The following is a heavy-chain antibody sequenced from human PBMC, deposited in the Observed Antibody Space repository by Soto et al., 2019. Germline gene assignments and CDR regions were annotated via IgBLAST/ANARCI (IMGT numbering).Heavy chain of an antibody. Sequence: QITLKESGPTLVKPTQTLTLTCTFSGFSLSSTRMAVGWIRQPPGKALEWLALIYWDDDKRYSPFLKGRLTITKNPSKSQVVLTRAYMDPVDTARYYCAHIVVAGLGYYFDYWGQGTLVTVSS. CDR3: AHIVVAGLGYYFDY. CDR1: GFSLSSTRMA. CDR2: IYWDDDK. D-gene: IGHD6-19*01. V-gene: IGHV2-5*02. J-gene: IGHJ4*02.